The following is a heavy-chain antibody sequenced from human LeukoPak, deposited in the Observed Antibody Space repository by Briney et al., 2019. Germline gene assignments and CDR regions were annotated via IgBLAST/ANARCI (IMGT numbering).Heavy chain of an antibody. CDR1: GGSFQGYY. V-gene: IGHV4-34*01. CDR2: INHIGST. J-gene: IGHJ4*02. D-gene: IGHD3-22*01. CDR3: ARGAQTYYDKAPVDY. Sequence: PSETLSLTYAVYGGSFQGYYWRWIRQPPGKGLEWIGEINHIGSTNYNPSVKSRVTIAVDTSKSQFSLKLNSMTAADTAVYYCARGAQTYYDKAPVDYWGQGTLVTVSS.